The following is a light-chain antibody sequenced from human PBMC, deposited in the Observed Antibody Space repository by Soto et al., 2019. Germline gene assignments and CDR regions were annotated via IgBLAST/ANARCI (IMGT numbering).Light chain of an antibody. Sequence: QSVLTQPPSASGSPGQSVTISCTGTSSDVGGYNYVSWYQQHPGKAPKPMIYEVSKRPSGVPDRFSGSKSGNTASLTVSGLQAEDEADYYCSSYAGSNIVVFGGGTQLTVL. CDR1: SSDVGGYNY. J-gene: IGLJ2*01. CDR3: SSYAGSNIVV. CDR2: EVS. V-gene: IGLV2-8*01.